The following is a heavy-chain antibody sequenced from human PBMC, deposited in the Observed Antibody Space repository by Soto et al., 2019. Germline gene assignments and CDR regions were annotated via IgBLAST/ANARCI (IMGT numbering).Heavy chain of an antibody. D-gene: IGHD3-22*01. Sequence: EVQLLESGGGLVQPGGSLRLSCAASGFTFSSYAMSWVRQAPGKGLEWVSAISGSGGSTYYADSVKGRFTISRDNSKNTLYLQMNSLRAEDTAVYYCAREEYYYDSSGYLNWFDPWGQGTLVTVSS. J-gene: IGHJ5*02. CDR2: ISGSGGST. CDR1: GFTFSSYA. CDR3: AREEYYYDSSGYLNWFDP. V-gene: IGHV3-23*01.